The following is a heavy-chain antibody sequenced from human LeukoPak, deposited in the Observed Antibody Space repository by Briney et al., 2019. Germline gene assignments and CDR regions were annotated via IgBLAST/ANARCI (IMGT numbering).Heavy chain of an antibody. V-gene: IGHV3-11*04. Sequence: PGGSLRLSCAASGFSFSDYYMSWIRQAPGKGLEWLSYISSDSNAMHYADSVMGRFTISRDNAKNSLYLQMNSLRAEDTAVYYCAKDQVRGVGYFDYWGQGTLVTVSS. CDR2: ISSDSNAM. CDR1: GFSFSDYY. J-gene: IGHJ4*02. D-gene: IGHD3-10*01. CDR3: AKDQVRGVGYFDY.